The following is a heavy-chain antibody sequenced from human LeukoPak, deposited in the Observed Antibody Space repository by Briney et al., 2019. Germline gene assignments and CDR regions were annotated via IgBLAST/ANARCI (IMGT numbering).Heavy chain of an antibody. Sequence: SETLSLTCTASGGSISSYYWSWIRQPPGKGLEWIGEINHSGSTNYNPSLKSRVTISVDTSKNQFSLKLSSVTAAHTAVYYCARGPYVWGSYRPAYYYMDVWGKGTTVTVSS. CDR1: GGSISSYY. J-gene: IGHJ6*03. V-gene: IGHV4-34*01. CDR2: INHSGST. D-gene: IGHD3-16*02. CDR3: ARGPYVWGSYRPAYYYMDV.